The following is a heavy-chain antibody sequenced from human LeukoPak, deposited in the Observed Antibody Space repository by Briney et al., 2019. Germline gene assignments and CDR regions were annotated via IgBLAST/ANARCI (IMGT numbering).Heavy chain of an antibody. CDR1: GGTFSSYA. J-gene: IGHJ4*02. Sequence: ASVKVSCKASGGTFSSYAISWVRQAPGQGLEWMGRIIPILGIANYAQKFLGRVTITADKSTSTAYMELSSLRSEDTAVYYCARDSSGWYMDYWGQGTLVTVSS. CDR3: ARDSSGWYMDY. CDR2: IIPILGIA. V-gene: IGHV1-69*04. D-gene: IGHD6-19*01.